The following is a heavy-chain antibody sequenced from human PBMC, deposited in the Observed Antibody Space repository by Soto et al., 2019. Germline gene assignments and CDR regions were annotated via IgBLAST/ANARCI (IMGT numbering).Heavy chain of an antibody. J-gene: IGHJ6*02. CDR1: GGTFGNSA. Sequence: QVQLVQSGAEVKKPGSSVKVSCKASGGTFGNSAISWVRQAPGQGLEWMGGIIPSFATGNSAPEFQGRLTITADTATTTAYMELSSLRSEDTAVYYCARPYYGSGSYWFYGMDVWGQGTTVTVSS. D-gene: IGHD3-10*01. V-gene: IGHV1-69*06. CDR3: ARPYYGSGSYWFYGMDV. CDR2: IIPSFATG.